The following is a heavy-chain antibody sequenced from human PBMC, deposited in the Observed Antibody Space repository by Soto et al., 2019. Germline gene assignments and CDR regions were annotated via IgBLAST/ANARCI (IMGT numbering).Heavy chain of an antibody. D-gene: IGHD2-21*02. V-gene: IGHV3-30-3*01. Sequence: GGSLRLSCAASGFTFSSYAMHWVRQAPGKGLEWVAVISYDGSNKYYADSVKGRFTISRDNSKNTLYLQMNSLRAEDTAVYYCARGLSGGDYYLGYGMDVWGQGTTVTVSS. CDR3: ARGLSGGDYYLGYGMDV. CDR1: GFTFSSYA. CDR2: ISYDGSNK. J-gene: IGHJ6*02.